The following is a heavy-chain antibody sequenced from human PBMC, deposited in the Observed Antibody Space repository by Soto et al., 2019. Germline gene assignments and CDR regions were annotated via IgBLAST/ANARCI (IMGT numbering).Heavy chain of an antibody. Sequence: ASVKVSCKLSGYTLTELSMHWVRQAPGKGLEWMGGFDPEDGETYYAQKFQGRVTMTKDTSASTAYMELSSLRSEDTAVYYCAREGYDILTGYYTALDYYGMDVWGQGTTVTVSS. CDR3: AREGYDILTGYYTALDYYGMDV. J-gene: IGHJ6*02. V-gene: IGHV1-24*01. CDR1: GYTLTELS. D-gene: IGHD3-9*01. CDR2: FDPEDGET.